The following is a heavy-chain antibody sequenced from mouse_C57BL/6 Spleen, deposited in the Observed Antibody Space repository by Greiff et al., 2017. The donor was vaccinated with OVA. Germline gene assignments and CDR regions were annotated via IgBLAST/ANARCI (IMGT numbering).Heavy chain of an antibody. V-gene: IGHV1-9*01. D-gene: IGHD1-1*01. CDR2: ILPGSGST. CDR3: ARSEESRVLLRSLDY. CDR1: GYTFTGYW. J-gene: IGHJ2*01. Sequence: QVQLQQSGAELMKPGASVKLSCKATGYTFTGYWIEWVKQRPGHGLEWIGEILPGSGSTNYNEKFKGKATFTADTSSNTAYMQLSSLTTEDSAIYDCARSEESRVLLRSLDYWGQGTTLTVSS.